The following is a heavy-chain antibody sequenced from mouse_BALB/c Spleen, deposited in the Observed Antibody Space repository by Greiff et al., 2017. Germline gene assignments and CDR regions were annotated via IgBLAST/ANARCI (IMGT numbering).Heavy chain of an antibody. CDR2: INPYNDST. CDR3: ASRESLYAMDY. V-gene: IGHV1S45*01. D-gene: IGHD3-3*01. Sequence: EVLLLQSGAELVRPGASVKISCKAFGYTFTNYHINWVKQRPGQGLDWIGYINPYNDSTSYNQKFKGKATLTVDKSSSTAYMELSSLTSEDSAVYYCASRESLYAMDYWGQGTSVTVSS. J-gene: IGHJ4*01. CDR1: GYTFTNYH.